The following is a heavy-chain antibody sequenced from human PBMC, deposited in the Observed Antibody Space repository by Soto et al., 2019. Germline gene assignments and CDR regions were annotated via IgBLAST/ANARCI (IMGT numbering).Heavy chain of an antibody. CDR2: INPNSGCT. CDR3: ARDQGRFFARLLVELDY. J-gene: IGHJ4*02. Sequence: QVQLVQSGAEVKKPGASVKVSCKDYGYTFTGYYLHLVRQAPGQGLEWMGWINPNSGCTNYVQKFQGLVTMTKDTSISATYMDLSSLRSDDTAVYYCARDQGRFFARLLVELDYWGQETLVTVSS. CDR1: GYTFTGYY. V-gene: IGHV1-2*04. D-gene: IGHD3-9*01.